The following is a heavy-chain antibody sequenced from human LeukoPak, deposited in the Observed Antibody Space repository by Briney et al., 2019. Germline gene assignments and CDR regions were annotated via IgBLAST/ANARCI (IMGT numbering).Heavy chain of an antibody. CDR3: AKWGHYDVLTGYYVSDF. CDR1: GFIFSNYA. V-gene: IGHV3-23*01. J-gene: IGHJ4*02. Sequence: PGGSLRLSCAASGFIFSNYAMYWVRQAPGKGLEWVSAISGRSDNTYYADSVKGRFTLSRDSSKNTLYLQMNSLRADDTAVYYCAKWGHYDVLTGYYVSDFWGQGTLVTVSS. D-gene: IGHD3-9*01. CDR2: ISGRSDNT.